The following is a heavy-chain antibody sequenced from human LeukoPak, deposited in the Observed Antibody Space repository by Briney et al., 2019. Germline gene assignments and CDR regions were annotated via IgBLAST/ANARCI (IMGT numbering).Heavy chain of an antibody. V-gene: IGHV3-74*01. J-gene: IGHJ4*02. CDR1: GFTFSSYW. Sequence: GGSQRLSCAASGFTFSSYWMHWFRQAPGKGLVWVSRINPDGGSTAYADSVKGRFTISRDNAKNTLYLQMNSLRVEDTAVYYCTRGQQLVGDWGQGTLVTVSS. CDR3: TRGQQLVGD. D-gene: IGHD6-13*01. CDR2: INPDGGST.